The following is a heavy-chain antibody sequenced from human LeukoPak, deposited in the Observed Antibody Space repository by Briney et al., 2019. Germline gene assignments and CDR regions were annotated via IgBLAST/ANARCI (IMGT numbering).Heavy chain of an antibody. V-gene: IGHV3-30*02. CDR3: AKDILPGVGSFDY. Sequence: GGSLRLSCAASGFIFSNSAIHWVRQSPGMGLEWVAFISEDGTKKFYVDSVKDRFTISRDNSKNTLYLQMTSLRPEDTAVYYCAKDILPGVGSFDYWGQGTLVTVSS. CDR2: ISEDGTKK. D-gene: IGHD2-2*02. CDR1: GFIFSNSA. J-gene: IGHJ4*02.